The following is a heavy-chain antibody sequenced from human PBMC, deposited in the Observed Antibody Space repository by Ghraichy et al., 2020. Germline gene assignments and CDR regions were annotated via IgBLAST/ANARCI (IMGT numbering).Heavy chain of an antibody. J-gene: IGHJ4*02. D-gene: IGHD3-22*01. CDR3: ARGPTSYYDSSGYSPNFDY. V-gene: IGHV1-2*06. CDR1: GYTFTGYY. CDR2: INPNSGGT. Sequence: ASVKVSCKASGYTFTGYYMHWVRQAPGQGLEWMGRINPNSGGTNYAQKFQGRVTMTRDTSISTAYMELSRLRSDDTAVYYCARGPTSYYDSSGYSPNFDYWGQGTLVTVSS.